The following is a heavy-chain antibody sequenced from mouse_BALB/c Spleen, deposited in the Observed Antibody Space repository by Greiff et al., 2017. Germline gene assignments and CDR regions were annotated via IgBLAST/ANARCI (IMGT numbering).Heavy chain of an antibody. J-gene: IGHJ3*01. CDR2: IRLKSNNYAT. Sequence: EVQRVESGGGLVQPGGSMKLSCVASGFTFSNYWMNWVRQSPEKGLEWVAEIRLKSNNYATHYAESVKGRFTISRDDSKSSVYLQMNNLRAEDTGIYYCTPHYDYAWFAYWGQGTLVTVSA. CDR1: GFTFSNYW. V-gene: IGHV6-6*02. D-gene: IGHD2-4*01. CDR3: TPHYDYAWFAY.